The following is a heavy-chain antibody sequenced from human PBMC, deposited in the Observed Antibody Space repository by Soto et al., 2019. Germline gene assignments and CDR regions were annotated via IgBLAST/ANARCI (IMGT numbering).Heavy chain of an antibody. D-gene: IGHD4-17*01. Sequence: QVQLVQSGAEVNKPGASVKVSCKASGYTFTRYGINWVRQAPGQGLEWMGWISAHNGNTYYAQKFQGRDTMTTDTSTSTAYMELRSLRSDDAAVYYCASAVTTEFDYWGQGPLVTVSS. J-gene: IGHJ4*02. V-gene: IGHV1-18*01. CDR2: ISAHNGNT. CDR1: GYTFTRYG. CDR3: ASAVTTEFDY.